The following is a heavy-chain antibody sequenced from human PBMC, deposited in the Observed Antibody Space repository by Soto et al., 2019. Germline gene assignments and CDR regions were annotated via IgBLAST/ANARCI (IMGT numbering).Heavy chain of an antibody. D-gene: IGHD1-1*01. V-gene: IGHV3-30-3*01. Sequence: LRLSCAASGFTFSSYAMHWVRQAPGKGLEWVAVISYDGSNKYYADSVKGRFTISRDNSKNTLYLQMNSLRAEDTAVYYCARDASVQASYYYYYGMDVWGQGSTVPVSS. CDR3: ARDASVQASYYYYYGMDV. CDR2: ISYDGSNK. CDR1: GFTFSSYA. J-gene: IGHJ6*02.